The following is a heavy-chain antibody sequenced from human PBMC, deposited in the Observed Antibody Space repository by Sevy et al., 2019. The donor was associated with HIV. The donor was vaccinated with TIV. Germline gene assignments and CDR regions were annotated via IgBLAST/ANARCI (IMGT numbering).Heavy chain of an antibody. V-gene: IGHV4-59*08. D-gene: IGHD1-26*01. CDR3: AGENAWGRGYS. J-gene: IGHJ4*02. CDR2: IYYNGHI. CDR1: GGSITSLY. Sequence: SETLSLTYTVSGGSITSLYWNWIRQPPGKGLEWIANIYYNGHINYNPSLKSRVTLSLDTSKNQFSLRLSSVTAADTAMYYCAGENAWGRGYSWDQGTLVTVSS.